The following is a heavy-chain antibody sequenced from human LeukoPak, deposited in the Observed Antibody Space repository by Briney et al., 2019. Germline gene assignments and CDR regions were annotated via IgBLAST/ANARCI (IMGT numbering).Heavy chain of an antibody. J-gene: IGHJ4*02. V-gene: IGHV4-59*01. D-gene: IGHD1-1*01. CDR2: IYYSGST. CDR3: ARGRRRLDY. Sequence: SETLSLTCTVSGGSISPYYWSWNRQPPGKGLEWIGYIYYSGSTNYNPSLKSRVTMSVDTSKNQFSLKVRSVTAADTAFYYCARGRRRLDYWGQGILVTVSS. CDR1: GGSISPYY.